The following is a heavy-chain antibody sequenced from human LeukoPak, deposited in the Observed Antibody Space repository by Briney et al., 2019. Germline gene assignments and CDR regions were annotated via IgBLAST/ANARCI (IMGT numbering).Heavy chain of an antibody. D-gene: IGHD2-21*02. Sequence: PGGSLRLSCAASGFTFSNAWMSWVRQAPGKGLEWVGRIYSKIDGGTTDYAAPVKGRFTISRDDSKNTLYLQMNSLKTEDTAVYYCTTGRLAYCGGDCYIRTDAFDIWGQGTMVTVSS. CDR1: GFTFSNAW. J-gene: IGHJ3*02. CDR3: TTGRLAYCGGDCYIRTDAFDI. CDR2: IYSKIDGGTT. V-gene: IGHV3-15*01.